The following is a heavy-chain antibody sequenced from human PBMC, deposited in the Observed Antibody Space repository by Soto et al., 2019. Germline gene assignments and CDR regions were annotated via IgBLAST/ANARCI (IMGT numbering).Heavy chain of an antibody. CDR3: ASGTSTSWSGYYGMDV. Sequence: ASVKVSCKASGGTFSSYAISWVRQAPGQGLEWMGGIIPIFGTANYAQKFQGRVTITADKSTSTAYMELSSLRSEDTAVYYCASGTSTSWSGYYGMDVWGQGTKVTVYS. D-gene: IGHD2-2*01. CDR2: IIPIFGTA. V-gene: IGHV1-69*06. J-gene: IGHJ6*02. CDR1: GGTFSSYA.